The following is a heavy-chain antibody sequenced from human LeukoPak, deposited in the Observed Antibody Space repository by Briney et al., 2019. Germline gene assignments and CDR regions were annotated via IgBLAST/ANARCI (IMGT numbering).Heavy chain of an antibody. CDR3: ARDPRSYPSGADY. CDR1: EFSVGSNY. D-gene: IGHD1-26*01. CDR2: IYSGGST. V-gene: IGHV3-66*01. Sequence: GGSLRLSCAASEFSVGSNYMTWVRQAPGKGLEWVSLIYSGGSTYYADSVKGRFTISRDNAKNSLYLQMNSLRAEDTAVYYCARDPRSYPSGADYWGQGTLVTVSS. J-gene: IGHJ4*02.